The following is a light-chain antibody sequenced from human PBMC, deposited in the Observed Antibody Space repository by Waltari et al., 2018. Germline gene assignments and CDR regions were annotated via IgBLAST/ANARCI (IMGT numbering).Light chain of an antibody. V-gene: IGLV2-14*01. CDR3: CSFTSRSTWV. J-gene: IGLJ3*02. CDR2: DVS. CDR1: RSHVGGYNH. Sequence: QSALPQPASVSGSPGQSITISCTGTRSHVGGYNHVPWYQQHPGKVPKLLIFDVSNRPSGVSNRFSGSKSGNTASLTISGLQAEDESDYYCCSFTSRSTWVFGGGTKLTVL.